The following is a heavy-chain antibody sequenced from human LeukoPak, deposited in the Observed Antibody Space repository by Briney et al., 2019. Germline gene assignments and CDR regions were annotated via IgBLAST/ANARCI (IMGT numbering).Heavy chain of an antibody. V-gene: IGHV3-23*01. CDR1: GFTFRDYA. D-gene: IGHD2-2*02. CDR2: IGGSGGST. J-gene: IGHJ4*02. CDR3: AKEGCTGTNCYINC. Sequence: GGSLSLSCAASGFTFRDYAMSWVRQAPGKGLEWVSVIGGSGGSTYYADSVKGRFTISRDDSKNTLYLQMNSLRAEDTAVYHCAKEGCTGTNCYINCWGQGTLVTVSS.